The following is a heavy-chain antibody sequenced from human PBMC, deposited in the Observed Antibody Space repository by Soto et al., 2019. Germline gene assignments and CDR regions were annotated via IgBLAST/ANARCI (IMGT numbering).Heavy chain of an antibody. J-gene: IGHJ4*02. D-gene: IGHD1-20*01. CDR2: INHSGST. V-gene: IGHV4-34*01. CDR1: GGSFSGYY. CDR3: ARSITGSDAHYFDY. Sequence: SETLSLTCAVYGGSFSGYYWSWIRQPPGKGLEWIGEINHSGSTNYNPSLKSRVTISVDTSKNQFSLKLSSVTAADTAVYYCARSITGSDAHYFDYWGQGTLVTVSS.